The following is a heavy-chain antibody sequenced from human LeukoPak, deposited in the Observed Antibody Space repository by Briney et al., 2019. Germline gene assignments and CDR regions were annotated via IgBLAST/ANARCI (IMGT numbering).Heavy chain of an antibody. CDR2: ISWNSGSI. CDR3: AREALELAAAGNIDY. J-gene: IGHJ4*02. CDR1: GFTFDDYA. D-gene: IGHD6-13*01. V-gene: IGHV3-9*01. Sequence: PGRSLRLSCAASGFTFDDYAMHWVRQAPGKGLEWVSGISWNSGSIGYADSVKGRFTISRDNAKNSLYLQMNSLRAEDTAVYYCAREALELAAAGNIDYWGQGTLVTVSS.